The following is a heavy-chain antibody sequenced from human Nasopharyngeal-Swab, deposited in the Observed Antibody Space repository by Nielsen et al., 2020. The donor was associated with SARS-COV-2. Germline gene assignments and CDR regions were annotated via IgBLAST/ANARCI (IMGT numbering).Heavy chain of an antibody. J-gene: IGHJ4*02. CDR3: ARGATPYYFDY. Sequence: SETLSLTCTVSGGSISSYYWSWIRQPPGKGLEWIGYIYYSGSTNYNPSLKSRVTISVDTSKNQFSLKLSSATAADTAVYYCARGATPYYFDYWGQGTLVTVSS. D-gene: IGHD2-15*01. V-gene: IGHV4-59*01. CDR1: GGSISSYY. CDR2: IYYSGST.